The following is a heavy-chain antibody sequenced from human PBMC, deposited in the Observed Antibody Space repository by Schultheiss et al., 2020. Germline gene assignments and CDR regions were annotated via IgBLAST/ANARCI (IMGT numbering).Heavy chain of an antibody. Sequence: GESLKISCAASGFTFGNYAMTWVRQAPGKGLEWVANIKQDGSEKYYVDSVKGRFTISRDNAKNSLYLQMNSLRAEDTAVYYCARAHYGDYVDYWGQGTLVTVSS. V-gene: IGHV3-7*04. CDR3: ARAHYGDYVDY. D-gene: IGHD4-17*01. CDR2: IKQDGSEK. J-gene: IGHJ4*02. CDR1: GFTFGNYA.